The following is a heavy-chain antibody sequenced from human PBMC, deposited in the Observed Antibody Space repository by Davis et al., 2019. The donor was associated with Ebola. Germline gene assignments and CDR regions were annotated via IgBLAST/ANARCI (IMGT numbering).Heavy chain of an antibody. CDR1: GFTFSTYS. V-gene: IGHV3-21*01. CDR2: ISSSSSYI. Sequence: GESLKISCDGSGFTFSTYSMNWVRQAPGKGLEWVSSISSSSSYIYYADSVKGRFTISRDNAKNSLYLQMNSLGAEDTAVYYCARAPALFGPAYYWGQGTLVTVSS. D-gene: IGHD3/OR15-3a*01. CDR3: ARAPALFGPAYY. J-gene: IGHJ4*02.